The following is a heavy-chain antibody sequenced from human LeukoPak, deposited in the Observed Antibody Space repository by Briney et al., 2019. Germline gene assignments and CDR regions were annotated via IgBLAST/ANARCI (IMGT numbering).Heavy chain of an antibody. Sequence: GGSLRLSCAASGFTFSSYGMHWVRQAPGKGLEWVAVIWYDGSNKYYADSVKGRFTISRDNSKNTLYLQMNSLRAEDTAVYYRARDKSYSGSYSRFDYWGQGTLVTVSS. V-gene: IGHV3-33*01. CDR3: ARDKSYSGSYSRFDY. CDR2: IWYDGSNK. D-gene: IGHD3-10*01. CDR1: GFTFSSYG. J-gene: IGHJ4*02.